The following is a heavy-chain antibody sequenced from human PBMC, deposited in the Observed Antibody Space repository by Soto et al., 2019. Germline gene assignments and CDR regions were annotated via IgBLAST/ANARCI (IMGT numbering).Heavy chain of an antibody. V-gene: IGHV3-23*01. D-gene: IGHD2-2*02. J-gene: IGHJ4*02. CDR1: GFTFSSYA. CDR2: ISGSGGST. CDR3: AKDHCSSTSCYTAVDY. Sequence: EVQLLESGGGLVQPGGSLRLSCAASGFTFSSYAMSWVRQAPGKGLEWVSAISGSGGSTYYADSVKGRFTISRDNSKNTLYLQMNSLRAEDTAVYYCAKDHCSSTSCYTAVDYWGQGTLVTVSS.